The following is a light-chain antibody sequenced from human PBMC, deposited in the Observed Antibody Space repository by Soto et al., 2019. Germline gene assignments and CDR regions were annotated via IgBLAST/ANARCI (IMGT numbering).Light chain of an antibody. V-gene: IGKV1-5*01. CDR3: QQYNGYPLT. J-gene: IGKJ4*01. Sequence: DIQMTQSPSTLSASVGDRVTITCRASQTLRTWLAWYQQKPGKAPKLLIYDVSILQSGVPSRFSGSGSGTEFTLPISSLQPDDFATYYCQQYNGYPLTFGGGTKVDIK. CDR2: DVS. CDR1: QTLRTW.